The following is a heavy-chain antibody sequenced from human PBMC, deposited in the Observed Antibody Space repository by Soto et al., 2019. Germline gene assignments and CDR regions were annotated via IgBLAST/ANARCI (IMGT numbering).Heavy chain of an antibody. Sequence: QVQLQESGPGLVKPSQTLSLTCSVSGGSINSGGSHWTWIRQHPEKGLEWIGFIYFYNGATSSTSDNPPLQRRVVISVDTSKNRVALNLNPVTVADRAVYFCAWGTDAYKNGFWGLGTLVTVSS. D-gene: IGHD2-8*01. CDR1: GGSINSGGSH. J-gene: IGHJ4*02. V-gene: IGHV4-31*03. CDR2: IYFYNGAT. CDR3: AWGTDAYKNGF.